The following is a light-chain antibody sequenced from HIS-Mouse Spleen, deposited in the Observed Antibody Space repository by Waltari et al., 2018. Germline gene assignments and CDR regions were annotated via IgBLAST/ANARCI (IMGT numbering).Light chain of an antibody. CDR3: QSYDSSNHKV. CDR2: EDN. V-gene: IGLV6-57*02. Sequence: NFMLTQPHSVSESPGKTVTISCTGSSGSIASNYVQWYQQRPGTAPTTGIYEDNQRPSGVPDRFSGSIDSSSNSASRTISGLKPEDEADYYCQSYDSSNHKVFGGGTKLTVL. J-gene: IGLJ3*02. CDR1: SGSIASNY.